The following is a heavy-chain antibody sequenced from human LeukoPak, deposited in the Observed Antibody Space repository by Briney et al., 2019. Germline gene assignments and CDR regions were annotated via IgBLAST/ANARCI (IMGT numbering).Heavy chain of an antibody. CDR3: ARDIRQLAALDAFDI. V-gene: IGHV3-64*01. D-gene: IGHD6-6*01. Sequence: GGSLRLSCAASGFTFSSYAMHWVRQAPGKGLEYVSAISSNGGSTYYANSVKGRFTISRDNSKNTLYLQMNSLRAEDTAVYYCARDIRQLAALDAFDIWGQGTMVTVSS. CDR2: ISSNGGST. J-gene: IGHJ3*02. CDR1: GFTFSSYA.